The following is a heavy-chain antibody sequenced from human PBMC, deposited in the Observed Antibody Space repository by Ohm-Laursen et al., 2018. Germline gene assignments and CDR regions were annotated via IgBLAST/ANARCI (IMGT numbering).Heavy chain of an antibody. CDR1: GFTFSSHG. CDR2: MLFDGSEK. V-gene: IGHV3-33*01. D-gene: IGHD6-19*01. CDR3: ARASYSSDWIDY. Sequence: SLRLSCAASGFTFSSHGMHWVRQAPGKGLEWVALMLFDGSEKYYVDSEKGRFTISRDNSKKTLFLQMNSPRTEDTAVYYCARASYSSDWIDYWGQGTPVTVSS. J-gene: IGHJ4*02.